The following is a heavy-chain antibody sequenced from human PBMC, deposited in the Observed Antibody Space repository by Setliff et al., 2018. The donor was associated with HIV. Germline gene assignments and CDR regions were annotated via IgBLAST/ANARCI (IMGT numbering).Heavy chain of an antibody. D-gene: IGHD3-10*01. CDR2: ISTSSGYI. CDR1: GLPFSTYT. CDR3: AQAQTSVSGSYYQYLQH. Sequence: GSLRLSCEASGLPFSTYTMKWVRQAPGTGLEWVSSISTSSGYIYYADSVKGRFTISRDNAKNSLYLQMNSLRAEDTAVYYCAQAQTSVSGSYYQYLQHWGQGTLVTVSS. J-gene: IGHJ1*01. V-gene: IGHV3-21*04.